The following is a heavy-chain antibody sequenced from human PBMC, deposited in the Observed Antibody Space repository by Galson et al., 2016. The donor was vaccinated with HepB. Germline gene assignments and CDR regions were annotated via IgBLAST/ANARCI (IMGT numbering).Heavy chain of an antibody. J-gene: IGHJ3*01. D-gene: IGHD3/OR15-3a*01. CDR2: GPT. CDR3: VRQDRAGLVNF. V-gene: IGHV4-39*01. Sequence: GPTYYNPSLQSRVTIFVDTSKNEFSLRLSFVTAADTAVYSCVRQDRAGLVNFWGRGRMVTVSS.